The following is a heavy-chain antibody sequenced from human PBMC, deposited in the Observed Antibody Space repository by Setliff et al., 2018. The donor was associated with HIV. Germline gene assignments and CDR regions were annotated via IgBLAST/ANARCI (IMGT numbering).Heavy chain of an antibody. CDR3: VKDRGKYSGTYFDY. D-gene: IGHD1-26*01. J-gene: IGHJ4*02. CDR2: IWSDGSNK. CDR1: GFTFSSYA. Sequence: GGSLRLSCAASGFTFSSYAMTWVRQAPGKGLEWVAVIWSDGSNKYYADSVKGRFTISRDNSNNTLHLEMSSLRTEDTAVYYCVKDRGKYSGTYFDYWGQGTLVTVSS. V-gene: IGHV3-33*03.